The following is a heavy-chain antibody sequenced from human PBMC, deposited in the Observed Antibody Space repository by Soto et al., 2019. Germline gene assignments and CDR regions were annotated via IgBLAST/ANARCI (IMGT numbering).Heavy chain of an antibody. J-gene: IGHJ4*02. CDR2: ISGSGGST. CDR1: GFTFSSYA. D-gene: IGHD3-10*01. V-gene: IGHV3-23*01. Sequence: PGGSLRLSCAASGFTFSSYAMSWVRQAPGKGLEWVSAISGSGGSTYYADSVKGRFTISRDNSKNTLYLQMNSLRAEDTAVYYCAKSPVYGSGRSYRFYYWGQGTLVTVSS. CDR3: AKSPVYGSGRSYRFYY.